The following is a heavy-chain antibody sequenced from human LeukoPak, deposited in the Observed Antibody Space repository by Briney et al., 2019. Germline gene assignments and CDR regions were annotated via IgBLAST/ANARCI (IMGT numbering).Heavy chain of an antibody. J-gene: IGHJ4*02. CDR2: ISSTSKYI. CDR1: GFAFSDDS. V-gene: IGHV3-21*01. CDR3: AREYTAMAYDY. Sequence: GGSLRLSCVASGFAFSDDSMNWVRQPPGKGLEWVSSISSTSKYIYYADSVKGRFTISRDNAKNSLFLQMNNLRVDDSAVYYCAREYTAMAYDYWGQGNLVTVSS. D-gene: IGHD5-18*01.